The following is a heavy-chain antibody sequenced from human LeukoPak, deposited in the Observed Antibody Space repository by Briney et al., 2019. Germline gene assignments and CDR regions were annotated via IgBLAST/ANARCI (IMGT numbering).Heavy chain of an antibody. V-gene: IGHV3-48*03. CDR2: ISSSGSTI. J-gene: IGHJ1*01. CDR1: GFTSSSYE. CDR3: ARGAEYFQH. Sequence: PGGSLRLSCAASGFTSSSYEMNWVRQAPGKGLEWVSYISSSGSTIYYADSVKGRFTISRDNAKNSLYLQMNSLRAEDTAVYYCARGAEYFQHWGQGTLVTVSS.